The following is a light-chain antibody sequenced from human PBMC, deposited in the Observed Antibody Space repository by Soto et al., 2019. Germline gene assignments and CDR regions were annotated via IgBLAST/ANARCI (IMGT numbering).Light chain of an antibody. J-gene: IGKJ2*01. CDR1: QSVSSRN. CDR3: QQYGSSSYT. CDR2: GAS. Sequence: EIVLTQSPGTLSLSPGERATLSCRASQSVSSRNLAWYQQKPGQAPRLLIYGASSRATGIPDRFSGSGSGTDFTLTISRLEPEDFAVYYCQQYGSSSYTFGQGTTLEIK. V-gene: IGKV3-20*01.